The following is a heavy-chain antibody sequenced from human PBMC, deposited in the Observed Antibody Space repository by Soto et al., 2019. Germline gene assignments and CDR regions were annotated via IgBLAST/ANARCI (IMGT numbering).Heavy chain of an antibody. CDR3: AKERATTTAFDY. D-gene: IGHD4-17*01. CDR1: GFTFSRDG. CDR2: ITDNGGST. V-gene: IGHV3-23*01. Sequence: GGSLRLSCAASGFTFSRDGMSWVRQAPGKGLEWVSIITDNGGSTYYADSVKGRFTISRDNTKNTLSLQMNSLRAEDTAVYYCAKERATTTAFDYWGQGALVTVSS. J-gene: IGHJ4*02.